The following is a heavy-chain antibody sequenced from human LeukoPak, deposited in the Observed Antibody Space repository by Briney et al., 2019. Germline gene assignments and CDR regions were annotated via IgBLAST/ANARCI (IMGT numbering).Heavy chain of an antibody. CDR2: INPSGGST. V-gene: IGHV1-46*01. D-gene: IGHD3-22*01. J-gene: IGHJ4*02. Sequence: GASVKVSYKASGYTFTSYYMHWVRQAPGQGLEWMGIINPSGGSTSYAQKFQGRVTMTRDTSTSTVYMELSSLRSEDTAVYYCATLGITMTAIGYWGQGTLVTVSS. CDR3: ATLGITMTAIGY. CDR1: GYTFTSYY.